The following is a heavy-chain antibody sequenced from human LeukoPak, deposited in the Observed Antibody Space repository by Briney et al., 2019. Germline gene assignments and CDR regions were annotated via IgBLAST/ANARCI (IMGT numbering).Heavy chain of an antibody. CDR3: ARESPVYSSASAFFDY. J-gene: IGHJ4*02. V-gene: IGHV1-69*01. D-gene: IGHD6-25*01. CDR1: VGTFSSYA. CDR2: IIPIFGTA. Sequence: SLKVSCKASVGTFSSYAISWVRQAPGQAREWMGGIIPIFGTANYAQKFQGRVTITADESTSTAYMELSSLRSEDTAVYYCARESPVYSSASAFFDYWGQGTLVTVSS.